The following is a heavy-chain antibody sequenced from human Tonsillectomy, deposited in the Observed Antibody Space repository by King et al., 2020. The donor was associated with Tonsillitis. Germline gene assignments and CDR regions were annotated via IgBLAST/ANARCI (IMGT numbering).Heavy chain of an antibody. CDR2: IYHSGST. J-gene: IGHJ5*02. CDR3: ARNLGFGDEDGRFDP. D-gene: IGHD3-10*01. Sequence: VQLQESGSGLVKPSQTLSLTCAVSGGSISSGDYSWNWIRQPPGKGLEWIGYIYHSGSTYYNPSLKSRVTISVDRSKNQFSLRLSSVTAADTAVYYCARNLGFGDEDGRFDPWGQGTLVTVSS. CDR1: GGSISSGDYS. V-gene: IGHV4-30-2*01.